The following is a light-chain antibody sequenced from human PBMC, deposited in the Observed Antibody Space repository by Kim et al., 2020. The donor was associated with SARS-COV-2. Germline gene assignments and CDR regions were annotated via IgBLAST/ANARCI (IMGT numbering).Light chain of an antibody. Sequence: ASVGDRVTITCRASQGISSALAWYQQKPGKAPKLLIYDASSLESGVPSRFSGSGSGTDFTLTISSLQPEDFATYYCQQFNSYAFTFGQGTRLEIK. V-gene: IGKV1-13*02. CDR3: QQFNSYAFT. J-gene: IGKJ5*01. CDR2: DAS. CDR1: QGISSA.